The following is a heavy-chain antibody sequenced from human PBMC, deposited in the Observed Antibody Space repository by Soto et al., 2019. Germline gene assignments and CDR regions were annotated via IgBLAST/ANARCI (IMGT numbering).Heavy chain of an antibody. CDR3: ARLPEWDLDWYFDL. CDR2: IYYSGST. D-gene: IGHD1-26*01. Sequence: QLQLQESGPGLVKPSETLSLTCTVSGGSISSSSYYWGWIRQPPGKGLEWIGSIYYSGSTYYNPSLKSRVTISVDTSKNQFSLKLSSVTAADTAVYYCARLPEWDLDWYFDLWGRGTLVTVSS. V-gene: IGHV4-39*01. J-gene: IGHJ2*01. CDR1: GGSISSSSYY.